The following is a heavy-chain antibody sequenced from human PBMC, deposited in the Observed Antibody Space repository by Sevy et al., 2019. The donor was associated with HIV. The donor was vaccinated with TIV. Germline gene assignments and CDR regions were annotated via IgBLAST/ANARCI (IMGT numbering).Heavy chain of an antibody. J-gene: IGHJ5*02. D-gene: IGHD6-13*01. CDR2: IYYSGST. V-gene: IGHV4-39*01. CDR3: ARSGGRSSWYRGDWFDP. Sequence: SETLSLTCTVSGGSISSSSYYWGWIRQPPGKGLEWIGSIYYSGSTYYNPSLKSRVTLSVDTSKNQFSLKLSSVTAADTAVYYCARSGGRSSWYRGDWFDPWGQGTLVTVSS. CDR1: GGSISSSSYY.